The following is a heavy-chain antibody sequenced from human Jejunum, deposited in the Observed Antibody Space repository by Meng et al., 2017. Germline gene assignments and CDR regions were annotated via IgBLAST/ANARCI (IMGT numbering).Heavy chain of an antibody. CDR3: ARAPYCSGGRCYPAEYPDH. CDR1: GFNFGSYG. D-gene: IGHD2-15*01. CDR2: VWHGGSDD. V-gene: IGHV3-33*01. Sequence: GESLKISCAASGFNFGSYGMHWVRQAPGKGLEWVAAVWHGGSDDYYSDSVKGRFTISRDNSKSVLYLQMDSLRADDTAVYYCARAPYCSGGRCYPAEYPDHWGQGTLVTVSS. J-gene: IGHJ1*01.